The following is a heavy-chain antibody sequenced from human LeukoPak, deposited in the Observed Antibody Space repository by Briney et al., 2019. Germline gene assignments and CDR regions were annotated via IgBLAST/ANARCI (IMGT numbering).Heavy chain of an antibody. CDR1: GDSISSYY. D-gene: IGHD2/OR15-2a*01. CDR3: ARSLKSNSRDAFDI. CDR2: MYYSGSA. V-gene: IGHV4-59*01. Sequence: SETLYLTCTVSGDSISSYYWSWIRQPPGKGLEWLGQMYYSGSAKYNPSLKSRATTSVDTSKNQFSLKLSSVTAADTAVYYCARSLKSNSRDAFDIWGQRTMVTVSS. J-gene: IGHJ3*02.